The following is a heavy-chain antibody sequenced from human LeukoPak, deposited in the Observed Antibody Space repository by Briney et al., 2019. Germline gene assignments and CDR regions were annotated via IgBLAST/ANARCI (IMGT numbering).Heavy chain of an antibody. D-gene: IGHD2-15*01. V-gene: IGHV4-34*01. Sequence: SETLSLTCAVYGGSFSGYYWSWIRQPPGKGLEWIGEINHSGSTNYNPSLKSRVTISVDTSKNQSSLKLSSVTAADTAVYYCARVRCGGSCHFDYWGQGTLVTVSS. CDR1: GGSFSGYY. J-gene: IGHJ4*02. CDR3: ARVRCGGSCHFDY. CDR2: INHSGST.